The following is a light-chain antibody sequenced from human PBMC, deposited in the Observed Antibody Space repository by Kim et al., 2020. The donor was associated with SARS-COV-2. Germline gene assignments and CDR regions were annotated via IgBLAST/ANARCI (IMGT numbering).Light chain of an antibody. CDR1: TSNTGTNY. J-gene: IGLJ3*02. CDR2: RGN. V-gene: IGLV1-47*01. CDR3: AAWDDSPSGWM. Sequence: GQRITISCSGSTSNTGTNYVYWYQQLPGAAPKLLIFRGNQRPSGVPDRFSASKSGTSASLAISGLRSEDEADYYCAAWDDSPSGWMFGGGTQLTVL.